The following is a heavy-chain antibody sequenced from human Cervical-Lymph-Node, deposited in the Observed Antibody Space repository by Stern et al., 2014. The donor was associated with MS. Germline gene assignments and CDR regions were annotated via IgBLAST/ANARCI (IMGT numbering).Heavy chain of an antibody. Sequence: QVQLGQSGAEVKKPGASVKVSCKASGYTFTSYYMDWVRQAPGQGLEWMGTIDPSGGSTTYAQKFQGRVSMTSDTSTSTVYMELSSLRSEDTAVYYCARTFGFGLDYWGQGTLVTVSS. D-gene: IGHD3-3*01. V-gene: IGHV1-46*01. CDR2: IDPSGGST. CDR1: GYTFTSYY. CDR3: ARTFGFGLDY. J-gene: IGHJ4*02.